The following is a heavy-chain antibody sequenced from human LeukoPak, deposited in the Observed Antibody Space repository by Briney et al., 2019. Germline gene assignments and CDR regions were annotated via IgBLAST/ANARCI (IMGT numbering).Heavy chain of an antibody. CDR1: GGSFGGYY. Sequence: SETLSLTCAVYGGSFGGYYWSWIRQPPGKGLEWIGEINHSGSTNYNPSLKSRVTISVDTSKNQFSLKLSSVTAADTAVYYCARGYGYCSSTSCYTDGMDVWGQGTTVTVSS. J-gene: IGHJ6*02. CDR3: ARGYGYCSSTSCYTDGMDV. CDR2: INHSGST. V-gene: IGHV4-34*01. D-gene: IGHD2-2*02.